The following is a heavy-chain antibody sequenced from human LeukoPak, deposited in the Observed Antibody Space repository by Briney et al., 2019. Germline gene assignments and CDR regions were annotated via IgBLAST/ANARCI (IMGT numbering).Heavy chain of an antibody. D-gene: IGHD2-21*01. J-gene: IGHJ4*02. Sequence: GGSLRLSCAASGFTFSSYAMSWVRQAPGKGLEWVSAISGSGGSTYYADSVKGRFTISRDNSKNTLYLQMNSLRAEDTAVYYCAKDGGRLNVVVIARGYFDYWGQGTLVTVSS. CDR2: ISGSGGST. CDR1: GFTFSSYA. CDR3: AKDGGRLNVVVIARGYFDY. V-gene: IGHV3-23*01.